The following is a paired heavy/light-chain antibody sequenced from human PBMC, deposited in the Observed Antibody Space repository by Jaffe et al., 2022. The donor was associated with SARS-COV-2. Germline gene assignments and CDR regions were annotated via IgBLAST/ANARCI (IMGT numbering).Heavy chain of an antibody. CDR3: AKGSTVTRYFDL. Sequence: EVQLLESGGGLVQTGGSLRLSCAASGFTFSSYAMNWVRQAPGKGLEWVSAISGSGGSTNYGDSVKGRFTISRDNSKDTLYLQMNSLRADDTAVYFCAKGSTVTRYFDLWGRGTLVTVSS. J-gene: IGHJ2*01. D-gene: IGHD4-17*01. CDR1: GFTFSSYA. V-gene: IGHV3-23*01. CDR2: ISGSGGST.
Light chain of an antibody. CDR2: DVS. CDR3: CSYAGSYAVV. CDR1: SSDVGYYNY. Sequence: QSALTQPRSVSGSPGQSVTISCTGTSSDVGYYNYVSWYQQHPGKAPKLMLYDVSKRPSGVPDRFSGSKSGNTASLTISGLQAEDEADYYCCSYAGSYAVVFGGGTKVTVL. J-gene: IGLJ3*02. V-gene: IGLV2-11*01.